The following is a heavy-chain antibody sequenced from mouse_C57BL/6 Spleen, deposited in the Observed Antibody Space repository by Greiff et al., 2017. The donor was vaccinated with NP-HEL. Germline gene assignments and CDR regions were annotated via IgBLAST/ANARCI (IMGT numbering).Heavy chain of an antibody. CDR2: IWSGGST. Sequence: VQLQQSGPGLVQPSQSLSITCTVSGFSLTSYGVHWVRQSPGKGLEWLGVIWSGGSTDYNAALISRLSISKDNYKSQVFFKMNSLQADDTAIYYCARKGDYYAMDYWGQGTSVTVSS. CDR3: ARKGDYYAMDY. J-gene: IGHJ4*01. CDR1: GFSLTSYG. V-gene: IGHV2-2*01.